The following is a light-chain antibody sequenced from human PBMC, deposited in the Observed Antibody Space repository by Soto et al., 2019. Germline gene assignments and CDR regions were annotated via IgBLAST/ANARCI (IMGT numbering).Light chain of an antibody. V-gene: IGLV1-44*01. J-gene: IGLJ2*01. CDR2: SND. CDR3: SALDASLTAVL. CDR1: SSNIGSNI. Sequence: QSALSQPPSASGTPGQRGTISCSGRSSNIGSNIVNWYQQLPGTAPKLLIYSNDQRPSGVPDRFSGSKSGTSSSLAISGLQSEDEADYYCSALDASLTAVLFGGGTQLTV.